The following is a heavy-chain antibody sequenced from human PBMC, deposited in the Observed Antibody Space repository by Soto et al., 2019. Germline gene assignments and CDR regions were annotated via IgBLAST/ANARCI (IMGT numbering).Heavy chain of an antibody. Sequence: QVQMVQSGAEVKEPGSSVKFSCKTSGGTFGNTAVTWVRQVPGQGLEWIGGIVPLFGTANYAQKFRGRVMITADESTSTAYMDLSSLRSDDTAIYYCARDGDPGYSFWSGPLGGGRFDPWGQGTLVTVSS. D-gene: IGHD3-3*01. CDR2: IVPLFGTA. J-gene: IGHJ5*02. CDR3: ARDGDPGYSFWSGPLGGGRFDP. V-gene: IGHV1-69*12. CDR1: GGTFGNTA.